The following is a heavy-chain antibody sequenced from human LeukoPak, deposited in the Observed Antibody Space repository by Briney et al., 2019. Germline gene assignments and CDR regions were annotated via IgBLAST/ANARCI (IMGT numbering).Heavy chain of an antibody. Sequence: ASVKVSCKASGYTFTSYAMHWVRQAPGQRLEWMGWINAGNGNTKYSQKFQGRVTITRNTSASTAYMELSSLRSEDTAVYYCARIITTLRGPFDYWGQGTLVTVSS. D-gene: IGHD3-22*01. CDR1: GYTFTSYA. V-gene: IGHV1-3*01. CDR3: ARIITTLRGPFDY. J-gene: IGHJ4*02. CDR2: INAGNGNT.